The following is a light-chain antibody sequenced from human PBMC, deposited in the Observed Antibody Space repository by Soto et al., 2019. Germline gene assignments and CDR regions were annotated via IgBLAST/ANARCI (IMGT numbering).Light chain of an antibody. CDR1: SNDVGRYNY. CDR2: DVS. CDR3: SSYTSDSTYV. J-gene: IGLJ1*01. Sequence: QSVLTQPASVSGSPGQSITISCPGTSNDVGRYNYVSWYQQHPGKAPKLMIYDVSNRPSGVSSRFSGSKSGITASLTISGLQAEDEADYYCSSYTSDSTYVFGTGTKVTV. V-gene: IGLV2-14*01.